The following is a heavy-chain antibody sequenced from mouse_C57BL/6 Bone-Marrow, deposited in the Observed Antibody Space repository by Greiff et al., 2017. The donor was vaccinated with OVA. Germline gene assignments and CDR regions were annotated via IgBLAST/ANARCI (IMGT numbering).Heavy chain of an antibody. CDR2: IYPGNSDT. CDR1: GYTFTSYW. Sequence: VQLQQSGTVLARPGASVKMSCKTSGYTFTSYWMHWVKQRPGQGLEWIGAIYPGNSDTSYNQKFKGKAKLTAVTSASTAYMELSSLTNEDSAVYYCSASIVTTLGGCAYWGQGTLVTVSA. CDR3: SASIVTTLGGCAY. V-gene: IGHV1-5*01. J-gene: IGHJ3*01. D-gene: IGHD2-12*01.